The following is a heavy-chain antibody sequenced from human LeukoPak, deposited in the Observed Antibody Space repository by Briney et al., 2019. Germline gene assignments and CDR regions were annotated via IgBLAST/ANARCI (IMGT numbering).Heavy chain of an antibody. CDR3: ARAFGYSYGGGGDY. CDR2: ISSSSSTI. Sequence: GGSLRLSCAASGFTFSSYSMNWVRQAPGKGLEWVSYISSSSSTIYYADSVKGRFTISRDNAKNSLYLQMNSLRAEDTAVYYCARAFGYSYGGGGDYWGQGTLVTVSS. CDR1: GFTFSSYS. D-gene: IGHD5-18*01. J-gene: IGHJ4*02. V-gene: IGHV3-48*04.